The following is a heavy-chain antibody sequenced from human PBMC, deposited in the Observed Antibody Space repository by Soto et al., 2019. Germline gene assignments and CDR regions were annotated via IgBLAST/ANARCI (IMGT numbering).Heavy chain of an antibody. D-gene: IGHD6-6*01. Sequence: PSETLSLTCTVSGGSISSGGYFWSWIRQHPGKGLEWIGFIYYSGSTYHNPSLKSRVTISVDTSKNQFSLKLSSVTAADTAVYYCAREGAAPYYYYGMDVWGQGTTVTVSS. V-gene: IGHV4-31*03. CDR3: AREGAAPYYYYGMDV. J-gene: IGHJ6*02. CDR1: GGSISSGGYF. CDR2: IYYSGST.